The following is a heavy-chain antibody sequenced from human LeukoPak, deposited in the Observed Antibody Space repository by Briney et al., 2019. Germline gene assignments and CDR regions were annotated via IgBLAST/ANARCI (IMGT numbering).Heavy chain of an antibody. CDR1: GFPFDNYA. D-gene: IGHD2/OR15-2a*01. J-gene: IGHJ3*02. V-gene: IGHV3-23*01. CDR2: ILGGGDRT. CDR3: ARVSRETFTDAFDI. Sequence: GGSLRLSCVGSGFPFDNYALNWVRQAPGRGLEWVSSILGGGDRTSHADSVKGRFTISRDNAKNSLYLQMNSLRAEDTAVYYCARVSRETFTDAFDIWGQGTMVTVSS.